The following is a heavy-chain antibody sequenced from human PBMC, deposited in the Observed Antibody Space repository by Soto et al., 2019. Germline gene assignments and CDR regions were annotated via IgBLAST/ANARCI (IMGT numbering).Heavy chain of an antibody. CDR1: GFTFSSYA. J-gene: IGHJ2*01. V-gene: IGHV3-23*01. CDR2: ISGSGGST. Sequence: PGGSLRLSCAASGFTFSSYAMSWVRQAPGKGLEWVSAISGSGGSTYYADSVKGRFTISRDNSKNTRYLHMNSLRAEATAVYYCAKDRGYDSSGSGVDLWGRGTLVTV. D-gene: IGHD3-22*01. CDR3: AKDRGYDSSGSGVDL.